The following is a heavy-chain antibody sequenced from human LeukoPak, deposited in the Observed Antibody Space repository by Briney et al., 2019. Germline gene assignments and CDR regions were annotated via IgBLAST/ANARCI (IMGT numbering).Heavy chain of an antibody. D-gene: IGHD6-13*01. V-gene: IGHV4-39*01. CDR3: ARGPAATVAAAAYNWFDP. CDR1: GGSISSSSYF. J-gene: IGHJ5*02. CDR2: FSYGGST. Sequence: SETLSLTCTVSGGSISSSSYFWGWIRQSPGKGLEWIGSFSYGGSTDYHPSLKSRVTISVDTSKNQFSLKLSSVTAADTAVYYCARGPAATVAAAAYNWFDPWGQGTLVTVSS.